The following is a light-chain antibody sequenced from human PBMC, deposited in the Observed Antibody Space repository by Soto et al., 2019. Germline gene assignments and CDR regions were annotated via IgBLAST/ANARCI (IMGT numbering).Light chain of an antibody. Sequence: DIQMTQSPSSLSTSVGDRVTITCRASQYINNYLNWYQQKPGKAPKLLIFAAYNLQSGVPSRFSGSGSGTDFTLTISSLQPEDFATYYCQQYYSYPLTFGQGTKLEIK. V-gene: IGKV1-39*01. J-gene: IGKJ2*01. CDR2: AAY. CDR3: QQYYSYPLT. CDR1: QYINNY.